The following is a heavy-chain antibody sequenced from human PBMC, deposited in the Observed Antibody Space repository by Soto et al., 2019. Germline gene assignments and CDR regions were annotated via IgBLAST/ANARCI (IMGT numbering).Heavy chain of an antibody. CDR2: IYYSGAT. D-gene: IGHD6-25*01. V-gene: IGHV4-31*02. CDR3: ARDTDLRRTV. CDR1: GDSMGTGGHY. Sequence: LYLPWTVSGDSMGTGGHYYNWIRQVPGKGLECIGYIYYSGATHYSPSLRPRATISRDTSKNQFSRTLISATAADTALYYCARDTDLRRTVW. J-gene: IGHJ3*01.